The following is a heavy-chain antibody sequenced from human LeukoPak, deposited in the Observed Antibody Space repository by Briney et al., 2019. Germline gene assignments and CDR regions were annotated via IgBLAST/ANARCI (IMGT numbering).Heavy chain of an antibody. CDR3: ARHPVEGSTPRYYFDY. V-gene: IGHV4-39*01. CDR2: VYYSGT. D-gene: IGHD3-16*01. Sequence: SETLSLACTVSGGPISSSSDYWAWIRQPPGKGLEWIGTVYYSGTYYNPSLKSRVTISVDTSKNQFSLKLSSVTASDTALYFCARHPVEGSTPRYYFDYWGQGTLVTVSS. J-gene: IGHJ4*02. CDR1: GGPISSSSDY.